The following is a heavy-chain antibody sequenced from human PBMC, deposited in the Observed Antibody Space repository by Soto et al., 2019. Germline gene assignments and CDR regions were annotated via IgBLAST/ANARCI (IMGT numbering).Heavy chain of an antibody. D-gene: IGHD2-15*01. CDR1: GFSLSTSGVG. J-gene: IGHJ4*02. V-gene: IGHV2-5*02. CDR2: IYWDDDK. CDR3: AHRPSYCSGGSCYSGFDY. Sequence: KESGPTLVKPTQTLTLTCTFSGFSLSTSGVGVGWIRQPPGNALEWLAIIYWDDDKRYSPCLKSRLTITKATSKNQVVLTMTNMDPVDTATYYCAHRPSYCSGGSCYSGFDYWGQGTLVTVSS.